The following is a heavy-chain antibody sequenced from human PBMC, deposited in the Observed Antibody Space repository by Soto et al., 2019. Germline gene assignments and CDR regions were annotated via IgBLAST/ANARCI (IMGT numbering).Heavy chain of an antibody. J-gene: IGHJ4*02. CDR1: GFSFRSYY. Sequence: GGSLRLSCAASGFSFRSYYINWVRQAPGRGLEWLSSISPSSSFLSYADSVKGRFTISRDNVKNSVNLQMNSLRAEDTAVYYCARVGADYGSGSPYYSDYWGQGTLVTVSS. D-gene: IGHD3-10*01. CDR3: ARVGADYGSGSPYYSDY. V-gene: IGHV3-21*06. CDR2: ISPSSSFL.